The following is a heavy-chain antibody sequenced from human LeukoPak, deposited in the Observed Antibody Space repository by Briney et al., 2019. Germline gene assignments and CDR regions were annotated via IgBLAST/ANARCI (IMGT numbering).Heavy chain of an antibody. CDR3: ARASVGAKIRYSFDY. D-gene: IGHD1-26*01. V-gene: IGHV1-8*01. Sequence: ASVKVSCKASGYTFTSYDINWVRQATGQGLEWMGWMNPNSGNAGYAQKFQGRVTMARNTSISTAYMELSSLRSEDTAVYYCARASVGAKIRYSFDYWGQGTLVTVSS. J-gene: IGHJ4*02. CDR2: MNPNSGNA. CDR1: GYTFTSYD.